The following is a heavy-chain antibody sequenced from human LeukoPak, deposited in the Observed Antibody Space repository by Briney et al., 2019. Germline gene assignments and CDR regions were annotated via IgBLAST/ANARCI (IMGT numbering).Heavy chain of an antibody. J-gene: IGHJ4*02. V-gene: IGHV1-8*01. Sequence: ASVKVSCKASGYTFTSYDFNWVRQATGQRPEWMGWMSPNSGDTGYAQKFQDRVTMTRNTSISTAYMELSSLRSDDTAVYYCARGPPNWGFDYWGPGTLVTVSS. D-gene: IGHD7-27*01. CDR3: ARGPPNWGFDY. CDR1: GYTFTSYD. CDR2: MSPNSGDT.